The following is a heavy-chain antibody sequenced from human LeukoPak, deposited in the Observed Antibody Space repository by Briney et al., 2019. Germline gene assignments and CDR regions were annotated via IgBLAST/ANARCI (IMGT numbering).Heavy chain of an antibody. CDR1: GGSISSGGYS. V-gene: IGHV4-30-2*01. J-gene: IGHJ3*02. Sequence: SETLSLTCAVSGGSISSGGYSWSWIRQPPGKGLEWIGYIYHSGSTYYNPSLKSRVTISVDTSKDQFSLELNSVTAADTAVYYCARDPRGAPAFDIWGQGTMVTVSS. D-gene: IGHD3-10*01. CDR3: ARDPRGAPAFDI. CDR2: IYHSGST.